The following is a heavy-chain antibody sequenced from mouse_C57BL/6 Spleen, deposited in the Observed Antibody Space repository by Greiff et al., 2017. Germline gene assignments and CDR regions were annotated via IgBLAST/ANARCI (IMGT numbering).Heavy chain of an antibody. CDR1: GYTFTSYW. Sequence: QVQLQQPGAELVKPGASVKMSCKASGYTFTSYWITWVKQRPGQGLEWIGDIYPGSGSTNYNEKFKSKATLTVDTSSSTAYMQLSSLTSEDSAVYYCARGGYYGSSHWYFDVWGTGTTVTVSS. D-gene: IGHD1-1*01. CDR2: IYPGSGST. J-gene: IGHJ1*03. CDR3: ARGGYYGSSHWYFDV. V-gene: IGHV1-55*01.